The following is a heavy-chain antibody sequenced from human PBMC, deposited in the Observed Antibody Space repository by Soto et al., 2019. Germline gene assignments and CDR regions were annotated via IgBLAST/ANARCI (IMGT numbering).Heavy chain of an antibody. Sequence: GGSLRLSCAASGFTFSRYSMNWVRQAPGKGLEWVSYISSSSSTIDYADSVKGRFTISRDNAKNSLYLQMNSLRAEDTAVYYCARDEYIAAAGTVAFVHWGQGTLVTVSS. CDR1: GFTFSRYS. J-gene: IGHJ5*02. CDR3: ARDEYIAAAGTVAFVH. CDR2: ISSSSSTI. V-gene: IGHV3-48*01. D-gene: IGHD6-13*01.